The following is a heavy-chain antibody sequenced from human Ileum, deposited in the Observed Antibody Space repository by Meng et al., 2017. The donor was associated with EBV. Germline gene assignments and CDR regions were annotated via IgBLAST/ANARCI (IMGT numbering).Heavy chain of an antibody. CDR2: IHYSGIS. V-gene: IGHV4-39*07. D-gene: IGHD3-10*01. J-gene: IGHJ4*02. Sequence: QLELQESGPGLVKPSETLSLTCSVSNVSISSSRYYWAWIRQPPEKGLEWIGSIHYSGISHYNPSLKSRVIMSVDTSKNQFSLRMNSVTAADTAVYSCSGEVSGSSERYWGQGTMVTVSS. CDR3: SGEVSGSSERY. CDR1: NVSISSSRYY.